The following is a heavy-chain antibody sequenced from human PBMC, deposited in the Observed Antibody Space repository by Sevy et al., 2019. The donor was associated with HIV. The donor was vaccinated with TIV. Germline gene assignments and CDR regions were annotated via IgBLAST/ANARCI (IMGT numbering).Heavy chain of an antibody. CDR3: ARDLEFYDYGDYGPAFMPDY. CDR2: NWFDGSNT. Sequence: GGSLRLSCAASGFTFSTYGMHWVRQAPGKGLEWVAVNWFDGSNTYYADSVKGRFTISRDIAKNTLHLQMNSLRAEDTAVYYCARDLEFYDYGDYGPAFMPDYWGQGTLVTVSS. D-gene: IGHD4-17*01. V-gene: IGHV3-33*01. J-gene: IGHJ4*02. CDR1: GFTFSTYG.